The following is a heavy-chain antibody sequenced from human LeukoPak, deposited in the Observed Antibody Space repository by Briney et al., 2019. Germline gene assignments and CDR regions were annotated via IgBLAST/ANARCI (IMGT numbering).Heavy chain of an antibody. D-gene: IGHD5-12*01. Sequence: SETLSLTCTVSGGSISSYYWSWIRQPPEKGLEWIGYIYYSGSTNYNPSLKSRVTISVDTSKNQFSLKLSSVTAADTAVYYCARAGDSGYDSGSVDYWGQGTLVTVSS. CDR3: ARAGDSGYDSGSVDY. V-gene: IGHV4-59*01. CDR1: GGSISSYY. CDR2: IYYSGST. J-gene: IGHJ4*02.